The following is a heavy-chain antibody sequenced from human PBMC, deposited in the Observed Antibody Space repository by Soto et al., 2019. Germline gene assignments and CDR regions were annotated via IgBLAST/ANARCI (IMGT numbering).Heavy chain of an antibody. J-gene: IGHJ4*02. CDR1: GFTFSSYA. CDR3: AKEGQYCTNGVCPRPFDY. V-gene: IGHV3-23*01. D-gene: IGHD2-8*01. Sequence: GASVKVSCKASGFTFSSYAMSWVRQAPGKGLEWVSAISGSGGSTYYADSVKGRFTISRDNSKNTLYLQMNSLRAEDTAVYYCAKEGQYCTNGVCPRPFDYWGQGTLVTVSS. CDR2: ISGSGGST.